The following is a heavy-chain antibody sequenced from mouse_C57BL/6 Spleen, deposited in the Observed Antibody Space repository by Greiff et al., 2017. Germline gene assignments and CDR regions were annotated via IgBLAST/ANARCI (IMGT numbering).Heavy chain of an antibody. CDR1: GYTFTDYN. D-gene: IGHD2-3*01. J-gene: IGHJ2*01. CDR2: INPNNGGT. V-gene: IGHV1-22*01. Sequence: EVQRVESGPELVKPGASVKMSCKASGYTFTDYNMHWVKQSHGKSLEWIGYINPNNGGTSYNQKFKGKATLTVNSSSSTTYMELLSLTSEESAVYYCASFYDGYHSDYWGQGTTLTVSS. CDR3: ASFYDGYHSDY.